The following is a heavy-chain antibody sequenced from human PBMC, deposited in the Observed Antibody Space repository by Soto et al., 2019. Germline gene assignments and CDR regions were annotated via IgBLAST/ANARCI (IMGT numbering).Heavy chain of an antibody. CDR2: IYYNGDT. CDR3: ARDRYSSSPDLDY. Sequence: SETLSLTCALSGTSVRSYYWSWIRQPPGKGLEWIGYIYYNGDTKYNPSLKSRVTISLDTSKNQFSLKLNSVTAADTAVYFCARDRYSSSPDLDYWGQGTRVTAPQ. D-gene: IGHD3-22*01. J-gene: IGHJ4*02. CDR1: GTSVRSYY. V-gene: IGHV4-59*02.